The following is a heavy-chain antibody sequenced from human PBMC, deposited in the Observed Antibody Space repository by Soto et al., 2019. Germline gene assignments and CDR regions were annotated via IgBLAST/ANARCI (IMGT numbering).Heavy chain of an antibody. V-gene: IGHV3-48*03. J-gene: IGHJ4*02. CDR1: GFTFSSYE. CDR3: ARSVRGVVNTGIDY. D-gene: IGHD3-10*01. CDR2: ISSSGSTI. Sequence: GGSLRLSCATSGFTFSSYEMNWVRQAPGKGLEWVSYISSSGSTIYYADSVKGRFTISRDNAKNSLYLQMDSLRAEDTAVFYCARSVRGVVNTGIDYWGQGTLVTVS.